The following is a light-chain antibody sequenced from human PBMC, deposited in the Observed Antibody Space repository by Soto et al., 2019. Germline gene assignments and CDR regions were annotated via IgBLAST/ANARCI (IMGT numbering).Light chain of an antibody. V-gene: IGKV3-20*01. CDR1: QSVSSSY. Sequence: EIVLTQSPGTLSLSPGERATLSCRASQSVSSSYLAWYQQKPGQAPRLLIYGASSRATGIPDRFSGSGSGTDFTLTISRLEPEDFAVYYCQQYHNWPLTFGGGTRVEIK. J-gene: IGKJ4*01. CDR3: QQYHNWPLT. CDR2: GAS.